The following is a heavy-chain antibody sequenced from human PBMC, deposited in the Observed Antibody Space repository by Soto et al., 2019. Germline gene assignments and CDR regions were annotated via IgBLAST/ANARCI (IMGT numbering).Heavy chain of an antibody. D-gene: IGHD5-18*01. V-gene: IGHV1-69*02. J-gene: IGHJ3*02. CDR1: GGTFSSYT. CDR3: ARVPRGYSYGSRAFDI. Sequence: SVKVSCKASGGTFSSYTISWVRQAPGQGLEWMGRIIPILGIANYAQKFQGRVTITANKSTSTAYMELSSLRSEDTAVYYCARVPRGYSYGSRAFDIWGQGTMVTVSS. CDR2: IIPILGIA.